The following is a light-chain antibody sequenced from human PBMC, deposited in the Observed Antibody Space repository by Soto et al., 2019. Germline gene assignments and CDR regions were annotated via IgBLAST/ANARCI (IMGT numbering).Light chain of an antibody. CDR2: SAS. Sequence: DIQMTQSPSTLSASVGDRVTITCRASQNIRSWLAWYQQKPGKAPELLIYSASGLESGVPSRFSGSGFGTEFALTISSLQPDDFAAYCCQEYNGNSGLTFGGGTKVEIK. CDR3: QEYNGNSGLT. J-gene: IGKJ4*01. CDR1: QNIRSW. V-gene: IGKV1-5*03.